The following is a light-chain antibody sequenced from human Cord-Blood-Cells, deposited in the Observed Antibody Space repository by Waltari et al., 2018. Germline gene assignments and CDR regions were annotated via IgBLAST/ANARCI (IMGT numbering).Light chain of an antibody. J-gene: IGKJ3*01. Sequence: IQITQSPSPLSASVGDRVTITCQASQDISNYLNWYQQKPGKAPKLLIYDASNLETRVPSRFSGSGSGTDFTFTISSLQPEDIATYYCQQYDNLPLTFGPGTKVDIK. CDR2: DAS. CDR3: QQYDNLPLT. CDR1: QDISNY. V-gene: IGKV1-33*01.